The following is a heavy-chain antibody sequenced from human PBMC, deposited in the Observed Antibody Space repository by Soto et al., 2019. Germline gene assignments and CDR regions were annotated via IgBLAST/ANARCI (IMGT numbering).Heavy chain of an antibody. D-gene: IGHD1-26*01. V-gene: IGHV4-30-2*01. CDR1: GGSISSGGYS. Sequence: TLSLTCAVSGGSISSGGYSGSWIRQPPGKGLEWIGYNYHSGSTYYNPSLKSRVTISVDRSKNQFSLKLSSVTAADTAVYYCARARSGSYRTIDAFDIWGQGTTVTVSS. CDR2: NYHSGST. CDR3: ARARSGSYRTIDAFDI. J-gene: IGHJ3*02.